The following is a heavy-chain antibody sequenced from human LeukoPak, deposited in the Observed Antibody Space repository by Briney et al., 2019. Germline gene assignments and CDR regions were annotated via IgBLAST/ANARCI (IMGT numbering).Heavy chain of an antibody. D-gene: IGHD6-19*01. J-gene: IGHJ5*02. Sequence: GESLKISCKGSGYSFTSYWIGWVRQMPGKGLEWMGIIYPGDPDTRYSPSFQGQVTISADKSISTAYLQWSSLKASGTAMYYCARQYSSGWYGDWFDPWGQGTLVTVSS. CDR3: ARQYSSGWYGDWFDP. CDR1: GYSFTSYW. V-gene: IGHV5-51*01. CDR2: IYPGDPDT.